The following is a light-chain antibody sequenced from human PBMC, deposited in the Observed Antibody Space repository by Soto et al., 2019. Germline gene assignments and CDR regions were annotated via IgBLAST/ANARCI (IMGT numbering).Light chain of an antibody. Sequence: QSVLTQPPSVSGAPGQRVTISCTGSSSNIGTKYDVNWYQQVPGTAPKLLIYGNSNRPSAVPDRFSASKSGTSASLAITGLQAEDDANYYCQSYDISLSDWVFGGGTKLTVL. CDR3: QSYDISLSDWV. CDR2: GNS. V-gene: IGLV1-40*01. J-gene: IGLJ3*02. CDR1: SSNIGTKYD.